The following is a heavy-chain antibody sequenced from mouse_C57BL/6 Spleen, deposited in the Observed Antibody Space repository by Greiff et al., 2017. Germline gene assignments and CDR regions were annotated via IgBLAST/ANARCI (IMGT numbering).Heavy chain of an antibody. Sequence: QESGRGLEWIGRIDPNSGGTKYNEKFKSKATLTVDKPSSTAYIQLSSLTSEDSAVYYCARRGSHYFDYWGQGTTLTVSS. CDR2: IDPNSGGT. D-gene: IGHD6-2*01. J-gene: IGHJ2*01. CDR3: ARRGSHYFDY. V-gene: IGHV1-72*01.